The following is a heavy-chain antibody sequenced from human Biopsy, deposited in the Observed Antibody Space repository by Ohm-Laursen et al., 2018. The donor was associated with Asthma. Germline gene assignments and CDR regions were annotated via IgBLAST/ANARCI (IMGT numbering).Heavy chain of an antibody. CDR2: IKRKIDGETT. CDR1: GFTFTNAW. J-gene: IGHJ6*02. Sequence: SLRLSCAASGFTFTNAWMSWVRQAPGKGLEWVARIKRKIDGETTDYAAPVKGRFSISRDDSKNTLYLQMNSLRIEDTAVYYCARGYSGSDRIVYYYSGLEVWGQGTTVTVSS. CDR3: ARGYSGSDRIVYYYSGLEV. V-gene: IGHV3-15*01. D-gene: IGHD5-12*01.